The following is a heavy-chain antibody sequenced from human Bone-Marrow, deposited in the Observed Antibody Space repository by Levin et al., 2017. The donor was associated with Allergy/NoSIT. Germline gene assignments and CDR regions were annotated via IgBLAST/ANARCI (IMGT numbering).Heavy chain of an antibody. CDR3: ITEAFIPPRPV. D-gene: IGHD6-6*01. CDR1: GFTFSFAW. J-gene: IGHJ4*02. V-gene: IGHV3-15*01. Sequence: RSGGSLRLSCTTSGFTFSFAWMTWVRQAPGKGLEWVGRIKSKSDGETTDFAAAVKERFTISRDDSSNTAYLQMNSLKTEDTAVYYCITEAFIPPRPVWGQGTLVTVSS. CDR2: IKSKSDGETT.